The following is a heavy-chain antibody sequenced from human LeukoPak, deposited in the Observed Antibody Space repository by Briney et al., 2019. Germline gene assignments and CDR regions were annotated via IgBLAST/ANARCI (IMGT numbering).Heavy chain of an antibody. CDR2: ISGSGGST. CDR1: GFTFSGYA. D-gene: IGHD3-22*01. J-gene: IGHJ4*02. Sequence: GGSLRLSCAASGFTFSGYAMSWVRQAPGKGPEWVSAISGSGGSTYYADSVKGRFTISRDNSKNTLYLQMNSLRAEDTAVYYCAKEYYYDSSGPVDYWGQGALVTVSS. V-gene: IGHV3-23*01. CDR3: AKEYYYDSSGPVDY.